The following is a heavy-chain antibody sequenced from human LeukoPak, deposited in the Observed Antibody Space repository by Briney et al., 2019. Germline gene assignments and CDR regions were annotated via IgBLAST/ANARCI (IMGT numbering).Heavy chain of an antibody. V-gene: IGHV4-61*02. J-gene: IGHJ5*02. CDR3: AREIEWFGAKAFDP. CDR2: IYTSGST. Sequence: PSETLSLTCTVSGGSISSGSYYWSWIRQPAGKGLEWIGRIYTSGSTNYNPSLKSRVTISVDTSKNQFSLKLSSVTAADTAVYYCAREIEWFGAKAFDPWGQGTLVTVSS. D-gene: IGHD3-10*01. CDR1: GGSISSGSYY.